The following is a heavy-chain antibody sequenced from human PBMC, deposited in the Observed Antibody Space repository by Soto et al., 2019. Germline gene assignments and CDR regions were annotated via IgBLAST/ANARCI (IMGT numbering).Heavy chain of an antibody. V-gene: IGHV3-23*01. CDR2: ISGSGGST. J-gene: IGHJ4*02. CDR1: GFTFSSYA. D-gene: IGHD1-20*01. Sequence: EVQLLESGGGLVQPGGSLRLSCAASGFTFSSYAMSWVRQAPGKGLEWVSAISGSGGSTYYADSVKGRFTISRDNSKNTLYLQMNSLRAEDTAVYYCGTLVAAQRITGTTIDYWVQGTLVTVSS. CDR3: GTLVAAQRITGTTIDY.